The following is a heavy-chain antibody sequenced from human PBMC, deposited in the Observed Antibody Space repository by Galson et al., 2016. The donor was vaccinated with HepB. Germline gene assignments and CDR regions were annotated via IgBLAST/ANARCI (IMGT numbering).Heavy chain of an antibody. CDR2: INPSGGST. J-gene: IGHJ4*02. V-gene: IGHV1-46*01. D-gene: IGHD3-22*01. CDR3: ARGGYYDSSGSLRY. Sequence: SVKVSCKASGYTFTRYYTHWVRQAPGQGLEWMGVINPSGGSTKDAQKFQGRVTMTRDTSTSTVYMELSSLRSEDTAVYFCARGGYYDSSGSLRYWGQGTLVTVSS. CDR1: GYTFTRYY.